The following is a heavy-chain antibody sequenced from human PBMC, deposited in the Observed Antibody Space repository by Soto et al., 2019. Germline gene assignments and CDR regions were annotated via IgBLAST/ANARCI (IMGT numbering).Heavy chain of an antibody. CDR1: GYSFASYW. V-gene: IGHV5-51*04. D-gene: IGHD3-10*01. Sequence: ESLKISCKGSGYSFASYWIAWVCQMPGKGLEWMGIIYPGDSDSRYSPSFQGQVTISADKPISTAYLRWNSLKASHTAIYYCARPRSGSYRLDYYGMDVWGQGTTVTVSS. CDR3: ARPRSGSYRLDYYGMDV. CDR2: IYPGDSDS. J-gene: IGHJ6*02.